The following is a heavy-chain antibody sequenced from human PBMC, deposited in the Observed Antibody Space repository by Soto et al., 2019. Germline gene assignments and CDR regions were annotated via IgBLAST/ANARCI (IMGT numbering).Heavy chain of an antibody. V-gene: IGHV1-69*02. CDR3: TIGSWSGEVCDL. J-gene: IGHJ3*01. D-gene: IGHD2-21*01. CDR2: IIPMLGIA. CDR1: GGTFSTYS. Sequence: QVQLVQSGAEVKKPGSSVKVSCKDSGGTFSTYSMFWVRQAPGQGLEWMGRIIPMLGIANHAQRFQDRVTITADQSTATAHMELSSLRSEDTALYYCTIGSWSGEVCDLWGQGTMVTVSS.